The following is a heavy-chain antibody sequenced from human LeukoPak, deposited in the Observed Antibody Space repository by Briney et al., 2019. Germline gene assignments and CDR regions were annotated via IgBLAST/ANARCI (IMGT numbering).Heavy chain of an antibody. D-gene: IGHD3-16*01. Sequence: SQTLSLTCTVSGASISSEGYYWSWIRQHPGKGLEWIGYIYYSGSTYYNPSLKSRVTTSVDTSNSQFSLKLRSVTAADTAVYYCARGKYYGSSTEYYFDYWGQGTLVTVSS. V-gene: IGHV4-31*03. CDR1: GASISSEGYY. CDR2: IYYSGST. CDR3: ARGKYYGSSTEYYFDY. J-gene: IGHJ4*02.